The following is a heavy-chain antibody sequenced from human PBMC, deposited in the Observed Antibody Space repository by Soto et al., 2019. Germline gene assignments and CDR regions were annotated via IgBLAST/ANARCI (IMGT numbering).Heavy chain of an antibody. J-gene: IGHJ4*02. Sequence: QVQLVESGGGVVQPGRSLRLSCAASGFTFSSYGMHWVRQAPGKGLEWVAVIWYDGSNKYYADSVKGRFTISRDNSKNTLYLLMTSLRAEDTAVYYCAREGGSGGRCSPVDYWGQGTLVTVSS. V-gene: IGHV3-33*01. CDR3: AREGGSGGRCSPVDY. CDR1: GFTFSSYG. CDR2: IWYDGSNK. D-gene: IGHD2-15*01.